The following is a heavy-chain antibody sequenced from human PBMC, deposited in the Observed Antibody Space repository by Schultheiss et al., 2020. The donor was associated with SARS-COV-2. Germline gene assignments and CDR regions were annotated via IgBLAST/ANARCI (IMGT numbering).Heavy chain of an antibody. Sequence: SETLSLTCAVYGGSFSGYSWSWIRQPPGKGLEWIGYIYHSGSTYYNPSLKSRVTISVDRSKNQFSLKLSSVTAADTAVYYCARDRGRYYFDYWGQGTLVTVSS. D-gene: IGHD1-26*01. V-gene: IGHV4-30-2*01. CDR3: ARDRGRYYFDY. CDR1: GGSFSGYS. J-gene: IGHJ4*02. CDR2: IYHSGST.